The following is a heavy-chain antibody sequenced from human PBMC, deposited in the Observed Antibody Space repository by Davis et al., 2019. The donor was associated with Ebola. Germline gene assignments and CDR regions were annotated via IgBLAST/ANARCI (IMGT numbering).Heavy chain of an antibody. V-gene: IGHV3-11*04. CDR2: ISTSGTTI. D-gene: IGHD5-12*01. CDR3: ASGVVATFDY. Sequence: GESLKISCAASRFTFSDYYMSWIRQAPGKGLEWVSYISTSGTTIYYADSVKGRFTISRDNAKKSLYLQMNSLRAEDTAVYYCASGVVATFDYWGQGTLVTVSS. J-gene: IGHJ4*02. CDR1: RFTFSDYY.